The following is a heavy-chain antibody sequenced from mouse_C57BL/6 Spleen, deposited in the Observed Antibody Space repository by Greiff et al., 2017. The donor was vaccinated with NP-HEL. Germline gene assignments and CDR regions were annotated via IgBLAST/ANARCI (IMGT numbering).Heavy chain of an antibody. CDR1: GYAFTNYL. Sequence: QVQLQQSGAELVRPGTSVKVSCKASGYAFTNYLIEWVKQRPGQGLEWIGVINPGSGGTNYNEKFKGKATLTADKSSSTAYMQLSSLTSEDSAVYFGARSDGYYRGYWGQGTTLTVSS. D-gene: IGHD2-3*01. J-gene: IGHJ2*01. V-gene: IGHV1-54*01. CDR2: INPGSGGT. CDR3: ARSDGYYRGY.